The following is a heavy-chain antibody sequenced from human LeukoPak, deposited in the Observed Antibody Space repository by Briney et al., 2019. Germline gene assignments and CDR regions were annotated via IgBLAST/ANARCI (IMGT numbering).Heavy chain of an antibody. Sequence: PGGSLRLSCAASGFTFSSYALSWVRQAPGKGLECVSAISGSGGSTYSADSLKGRFTISRDNSKNTLYLQINSLRTDDTAVFYCARGGLGSAFDNWGQGTPVTVSS. J-gene: IGHJ4*02. CDR3: ARGGLGSAFDN. D-gene: IGHD6-19*01. V-gene: IGHV3-23*01. CDR2: ISGSGGST. CDR1: GFTFSSYA.